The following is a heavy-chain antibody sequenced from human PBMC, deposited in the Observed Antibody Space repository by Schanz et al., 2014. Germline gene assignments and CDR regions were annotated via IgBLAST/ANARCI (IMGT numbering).Heavy chain of an antibody. CDR1: GYIFINSG. V-gene: IGHV1-18*01. CDR3: ARGRLVFDRDDMYYFDS. CDR2: ISVYNHNK. J-gene: IGHJ4*02. D-gene: IGHD1-1*01. Sequence: QIQLVQSGPEVKKPGATVKVSCKASGYIFINSGISWVRQAPGQGLEWMGWISVYNHNKEYDQKFQGRVTMTTDTSTSTACMALTDLRSDDTAVYYCARGRLVFDRDDMYYFDSWGQGTLVTVSS.